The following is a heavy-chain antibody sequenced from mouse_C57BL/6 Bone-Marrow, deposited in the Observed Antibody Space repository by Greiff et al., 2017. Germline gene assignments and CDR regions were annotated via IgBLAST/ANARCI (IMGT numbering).Heavy chain of an antibody. CDR2: ISSGSSTI. J-gene: IGHJ3*01. CDR1: GFTFSDYG. Sequence: EVHLVESGGGLVKPGGSLKLSCAASGFTFSDYGMHWVRQAPEKGLEWVAYISSGSSTIYYADTVKGRFTISRDNAKNTLFLQMTRLGSDDTARYYCARRWFAYWGQGTLVTVSA. V-gene: IGHV5-17*01. CDR3: ARRWFAY.